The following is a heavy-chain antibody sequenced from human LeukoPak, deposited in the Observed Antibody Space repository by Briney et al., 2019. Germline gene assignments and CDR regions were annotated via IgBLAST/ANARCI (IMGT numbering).Heavy chain of an antibody. CDR3: ATHSGGY. J-gene: IGHJ4*02. V-gene: IGHV3-66*01. Sequence: GGSLRLSCTASGFTLSSYEMSWIRQAPGKGLEWVSVIYSGGGTRYADSVKGRFTISRDNSKNTLYPQMNSLRAEDTAVYYCATHSGGYWGQGTLVTVSS. D-gene: IGHD3-16*01. CDR1: GFTLSSYE. CDR2: IYSGGGT.